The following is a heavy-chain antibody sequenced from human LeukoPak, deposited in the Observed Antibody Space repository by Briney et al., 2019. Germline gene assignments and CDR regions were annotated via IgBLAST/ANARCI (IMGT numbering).Heavy chain of an antibody. CDR3: AREYSYGSYYYYYMDV. V-gene: IGHV4-39*07. CDR1: GGSISSSSYY. CDR2: IYYSGST. Sequence: SETLSLTCTVSGGSISSSSYYWGWIRQPPGKGLEWIGSIYYSGSTNYNPSLKSRVTISVDTSKNQFSLKLSSVTAADTAVYYCAREYSYGSYYYYYMDVWGKGTTVTVSS. D-gene: IGHD5-18*01. J-gene: IGHJ6*03.